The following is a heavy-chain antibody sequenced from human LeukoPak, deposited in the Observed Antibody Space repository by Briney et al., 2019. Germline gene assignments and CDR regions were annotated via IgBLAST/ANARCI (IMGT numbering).Heavy chain of an antibody. Sequence: PSETLSLTCTVSGGSISSNGYYWGWIRQSPGEGLEWIGNIYYSGITYYNASLKSRVTISVDTSKNQFSLKLSSVTAADTAVYYCAGYSGRYPYYMDVWGKGTTVTISS. V-gene: IGHV4-39*01. J-gene: IGHJ6*03. CDR2: IYYSGIT. CDR1: GGSISSNGYY. D-gene: IGHD1-26*01. CDR3: AGYSGRYPYYMDV.